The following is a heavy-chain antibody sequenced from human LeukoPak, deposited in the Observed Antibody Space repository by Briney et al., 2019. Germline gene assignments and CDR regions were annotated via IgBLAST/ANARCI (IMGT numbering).Heavy chain of an antibody. CDR3: ARLAYCTSTSCYPNY. CDR2: IHTSGST. Sequence: SETLSLTCTVSGDSISSYYWSWIRQPAGKGLEWIGRIHTSGSTNYNPSLKSRVTMSVDTSKNQFSLKLSSVTAADTAVYYCARLAYCTSTSCYPNYWGQGALVTVSS. D-gene: IGHD2-2*01. CDR1: GDSISSYY. V-gene: IGHV4-4*07. J-gene: IGHJ4*02.